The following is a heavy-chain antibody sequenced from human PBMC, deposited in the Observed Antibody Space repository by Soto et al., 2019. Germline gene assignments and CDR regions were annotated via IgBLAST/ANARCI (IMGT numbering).Heavy chain of an antibody. V-gene: IGHV1-69*01. CDR1: GGTFSNYA. CDR2: IIPIVGTG. D-gene: IGHD2-2*01. J-gene: IGHJ6*02. CDR3: ARVVILVPTASTHYYYHKDV. Sequence: QVQLVQSGAEVRKPGSSVTVSCKASGGTFSNYAISWVRQAPGQGLEWMGGIIPIVGTGSYAQKFQGRVTIAADEPTTTAYLELSSLRFDATAVYYCARVVILVPTASTHYYYHKDVWGPGTTVTVS.